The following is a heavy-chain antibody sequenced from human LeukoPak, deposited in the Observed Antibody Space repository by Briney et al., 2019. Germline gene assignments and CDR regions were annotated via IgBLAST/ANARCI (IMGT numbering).Heavy chain of an antibody. CDR2: IRSGGSPI. CDR3: VRHPDARVY. Sequence: PGGSLRLSCAASGFTFSSYSMNSVRQAPGKGLEWVSYIRSGGSPIYYADSVKGRFTISRDNAKNALYLQMNSLRDEDTTVYYCVRHPDARVYWGEGTPVTVSS. J-gene: IGHJ4*02. CDR1: GFTFSSYS. V-gene: IGHV3-48*02.